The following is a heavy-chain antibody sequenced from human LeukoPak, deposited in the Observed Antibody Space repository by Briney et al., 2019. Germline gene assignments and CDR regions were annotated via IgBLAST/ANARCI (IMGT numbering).Heavy chain of an antibody. CDR1: GFTFSSYA. CDR2: INDAGRTT. Sequence: GGSLRLSCAASGFTFSSYAMNWVRQAPGKGLEWVSTINDAGRTTYYADSVKGRFTISRDNSKNTVYLQMNNLRAEDTALYYCTNQPILAGSIDSWGQGTLVTVSS. CDR3: TNQPILAGSIDS. D-gene: IGHD3-9*01. J-gene: IGHJ4*02. V-gene: IGHV3-23*01.